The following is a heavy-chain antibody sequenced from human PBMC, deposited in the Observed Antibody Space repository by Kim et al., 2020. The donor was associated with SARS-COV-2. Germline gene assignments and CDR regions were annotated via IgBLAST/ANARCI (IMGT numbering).Heavy chain of an antibody. CDR3: ARVWSSSGWYTGPGSNWFDP. D-gene: IGHD6-19*01. CDR1: GGSFSGYY. V-gene: IGHV4-34*01. Sequence: SETLSLTCAVYGGSFSGYYWSWIRQPPGKGLEWIGEINHSGSTNYNPSLKSRVTISVDTCKNQFSLKLSSVTAADTAVYYCARVWSSSGWYTGPGSNWFDPWGQGTLVTVSS. J-gene: IGHJ5*02. CDR2: INHSGST.